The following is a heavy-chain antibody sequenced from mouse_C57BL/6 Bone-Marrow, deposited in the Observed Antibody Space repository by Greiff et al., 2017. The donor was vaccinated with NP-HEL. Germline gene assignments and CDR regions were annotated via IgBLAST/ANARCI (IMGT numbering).Heavy chain of an antibody. CDR2: ISSGSSTI. D-gene: IGHD4-1*01. CDR1: GFTFSDYG. J-gene: IGHJ2*01. Sequence: VQLQQSGGGLVKPGGSLKLSCAASGFTFSDYGMHWVRQAPEKGLEWVAYISSGSSTIYYADTVKGRFTISRDNAKNTLFLQMTSLRSEDTAMYYCARGKLGRSFDYWGQGTTLTVSS. CDR3: ARGKLGRSFDY. V-gene: IGHV5-17*01.